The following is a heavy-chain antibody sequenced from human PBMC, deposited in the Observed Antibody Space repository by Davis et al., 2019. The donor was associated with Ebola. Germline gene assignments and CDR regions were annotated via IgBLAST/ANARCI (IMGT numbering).Heavy chain of an antibody. V-gene: IGHV3-7*01. Sequence: GESLKISCAASGFTFSNSWMSWVRQAPGKGLEWVANIIQDGSEKHYVDSVKGRFTISRDNAKNSLYLQMNSLRAEDTAVYYCARDIAVAGIYWGQGTLVTVSS. CDR1: GFTFSNSW. J-gene: IGHJ4*02. D-gene: IGHD6-19*01. CDR3: ARDIAVAGIY. CDR2: IIQDGSEK.